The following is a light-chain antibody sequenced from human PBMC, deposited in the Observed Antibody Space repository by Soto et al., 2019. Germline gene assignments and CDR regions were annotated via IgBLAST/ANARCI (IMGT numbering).Light chain of an antibody. Sequence: DIETSQSHSTLSASVGDRVTITCRASQTISNWLAWYQQKPGKAPKLLIYDASSLEGGVPSRFSGSGSGTEFTLTLSSLQPDDFATYYCQQYYSYWTFGQGTKVDIK. CDR3: QQYYSYWT. CDR2: DAS. V-gene: IGKV1-5*01. J-gene: IGKJ1*01. CDR1: QTISNW.